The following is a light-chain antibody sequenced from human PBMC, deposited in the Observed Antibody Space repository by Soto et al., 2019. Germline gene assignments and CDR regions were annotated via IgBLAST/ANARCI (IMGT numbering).Light chain of an antibody. CDR2: AAS. J-gene: IGKJ1*01. CDR3: QQSYSLRGT. Sequence: IQMTQSPSSVSASVGDRGTIACRASQSISRHLNWYQQKPGKAPKLLIYAASSLQSGVPSRLSGSGSGTDFTLTISSLQPEDFATYFCQQSYSLRGTFGQGTKGDIK. CDR1: QSISRH. V-gene: IGKV1-39*01.